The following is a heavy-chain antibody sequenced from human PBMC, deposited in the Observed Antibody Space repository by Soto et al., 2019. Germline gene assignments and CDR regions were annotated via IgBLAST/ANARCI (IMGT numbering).Heavy chain of an antibody. V-gene: IGHV3-11*05. Sequence: GGSLRLSCAASGFTFSDLYMTCIRQAQGKGLDFISYISTGGRYTHYGDSVKGRFTISRDNAKISLFMQVNTPRDEDRAVHYCYRAGRGGVFDHWGQGTLVTVSS. CDR3: YRAGRGGVFDH. CDR2: ISTGGRYT. CDR1: GFTFSDLY. D-gene: IGHD2-15*01. J-gene: IGHJ4*02.